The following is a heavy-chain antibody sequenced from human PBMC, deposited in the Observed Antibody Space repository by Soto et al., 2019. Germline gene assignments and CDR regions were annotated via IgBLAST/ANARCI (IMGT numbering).Heavy chain of an antibody. CDR1: GDSVSSNSAA. CDR2: TYYRSKWYN. V-gene: IGHV6-1*01. D-gene: IGHD3-10*01. J-gene: IGHJ3*02. CDR3: ARVVRGSTTSYGSGSYDAGLGAFDI. Sequence: SQTLSLTCVISGDSVSSNSAAWNWIRQSPSRGLEWLGRTYYRSKWYNDYAVFVKSRITINPDTSKNQFSLQLNSVTPEDTAVYYCARVVRGSTTSYGSGSYDAGLGAFDIWGQGTMVTVSS.